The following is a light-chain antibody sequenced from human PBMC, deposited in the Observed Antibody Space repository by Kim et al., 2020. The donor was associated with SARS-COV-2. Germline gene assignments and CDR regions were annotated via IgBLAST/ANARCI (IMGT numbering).Light chain of an antibody. CDR3: QQYGSLPRT. J-gene: IGKJ1*01. CDR2: GAS. CDR1: KSVRSS. Sequence: LPPEERATPACRARKSVRSSLAWYQRKPGQAPMLLMYGASSRATGIPDRFSGCGSGTDFTIIINRLEPEDFAVYYCQQYGSLPRTFGQGTKVDIK. V-gene: IGKV3-20*01.